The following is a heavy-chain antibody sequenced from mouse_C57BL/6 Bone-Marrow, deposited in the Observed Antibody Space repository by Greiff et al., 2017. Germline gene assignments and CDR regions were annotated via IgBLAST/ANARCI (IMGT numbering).Heavy chain of an antibody. Sequence: QVQLQQSGPELVKPGASVKLSCKASGYTFTSYDINWVKQRPGQGLEWIGWIYPRDGSTKYNEKFKGKATLTVDTSSNTAYMELHSLTSEDSAVYFCAGLEFCGSSGDWYFDVWGTGTTVTVTS. D-gene: IGHD1-1*01. V-gene: IGHV1-85*01. CDR1: GYTFTSYD. J-gene: IGHJ1*03. CDR3: AGLEFCGSSGDWYFDV. CDR2: IYPRDGST.